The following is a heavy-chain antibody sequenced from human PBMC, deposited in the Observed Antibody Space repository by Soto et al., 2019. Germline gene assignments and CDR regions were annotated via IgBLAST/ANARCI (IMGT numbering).Heavy chain of an antibody. V-gene: IGHV1-69*06. D-gene: IGHD5-18*01. J-gene: IGHJ4*02. CDR2: IIPISGAA. Sequence: QVQLVQSGAEVKKPGSSVKVSCKASGGTFINYVVNWGRQAPGQGLDWMGRIIPISGAANYEKKFQGRVTITADKSTSTSYMELSSLRSEDTAVYYCVRWDGYGDLWGQGTLVTVSS. CDR3: VRWDGYGDL. CDR1: GGTFINYV.